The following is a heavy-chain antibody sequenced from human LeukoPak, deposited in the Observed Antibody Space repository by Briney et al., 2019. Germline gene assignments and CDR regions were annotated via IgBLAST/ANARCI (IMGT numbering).Heavy chain of an antibody. Sequence: SETLSLTRTVSGGSISSYYWSWIRQPAGKGLEWIGRIYTSGSTNYNPSLKSRVTMSVDTSKNQFSLKLSSVTAADTAVYYCARTPKYYDSTGYYIDYWGQGTLVTVSS. J-gene: IGHJ4*02. CDR2: IYTSGST. CDR3: ARTPKYYDSTGYYIDY. CDR1: GGSISSYY. D-gene: IGHD3-22*01. V-gene: IGHV4-4*07.